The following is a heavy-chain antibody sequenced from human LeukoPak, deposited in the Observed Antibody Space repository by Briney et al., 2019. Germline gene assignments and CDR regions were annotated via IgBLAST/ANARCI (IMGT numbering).Heavy chain of an antibody. J-gene: IGHJ3*02. CDR2: ISSSSSYI. CDR3: ARETGYRSSAGAFDI. D-gene: IGHD6-6*01. Sequence: GGSLRLSCAASGFTFSSYSMNWVRQAPGKGLEWVSSISSSSSYIYYADSVKGRFTISRDNAKNSLYLQMNSLRAEDTAVYYCARETGYRSSAGAFDIWGQGTMVTVSS. CDR1: GFTFSSYS. V-gene: IGHV3-21*01.